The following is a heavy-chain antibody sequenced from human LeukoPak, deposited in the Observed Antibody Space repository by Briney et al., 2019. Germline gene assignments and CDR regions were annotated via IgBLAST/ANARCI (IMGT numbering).Heavy chain of an antibody. V-gene: IGHV3-23*01. Sequence: PGGSLRLSCEVFGFTFITSAMSWVRPAPGKGLEWVSGIRASDDTPYYVNSGRGRFTVSRDNSKNTLYLQMNSLRVEDTAVYYCRFYTSGSDYWGQGTLVTVSS. CDR3: RFYTSGSDY. D-gene: IGHD3-22*01. CDR1: GFTFITSA. CDR2: IRASDDTP. J-gene: IGHJ4*02.